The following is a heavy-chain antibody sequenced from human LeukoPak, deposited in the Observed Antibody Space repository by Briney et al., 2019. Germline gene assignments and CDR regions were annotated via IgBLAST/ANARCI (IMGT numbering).Heavy chain of an antibody. CDR1: GYTFTGYY. Sequence: ASVTVSFKASGYTFTGYYMHWVRQAPGQGLEWMGWINPNSGGTNYAQKFQGRVTMTRDTSISTAYMELSRLTSEDTAVYYCARGLGTYDSSELTWPMISLWGQGTLVTVSS. D-gene: IGHD3-22*01. CDR3: ARGLGTYDSSELTWPMISL. J-gene: IGHJ4*02. CDR2: INPNSGGT. V-gene: IGHV1-2*02.